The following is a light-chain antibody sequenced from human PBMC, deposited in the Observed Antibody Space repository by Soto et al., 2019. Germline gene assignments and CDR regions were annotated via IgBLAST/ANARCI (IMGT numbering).Light chain of an antibody. CDR1: QTIASH. CDR2: AAS. Sequence: DIEMTQSPSSLSASVGDRVTITCRASQTIASHLNWYQQKPGEAPKLLIYAASSLQSGVPSRFSGSGSGTDFTLTISSLQPEDFATYYCQQANSFPLTFGGGTKVEIK. CDR3: QQANSFPLT. V-gene: IGKV1-39*01. J-gene: IGKJ4*01.